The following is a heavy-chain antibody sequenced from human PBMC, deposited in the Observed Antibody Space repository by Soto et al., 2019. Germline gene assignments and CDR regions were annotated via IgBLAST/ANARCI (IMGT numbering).Heavy chain of an antibody. J-gene: IGHJ4*01. Sequence: GGSLRLSCAASGFTFSSYDMSWVRQAPGKGLEWVSAISGSGGRTYYADSLKGRFTICIDISKNTLYLQMNSLRAEDTAVYYCAKLGTYYDMLTGYYPDYWGHGTLVTVSS. CDR3: AKLGTYYDMLTGYYPDY. D-gene: IGHD3-9*01. V-gene: IGHV3-23*01. CDR1: GFTFSSYD. CDR2: ISGSGGRT.